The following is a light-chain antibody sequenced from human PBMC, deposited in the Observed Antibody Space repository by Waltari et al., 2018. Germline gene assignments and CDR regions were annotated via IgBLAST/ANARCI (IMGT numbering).Light chain of an antibody. Sequence: DIQMTQSPSSLSASVGDRVTISCRASQGISNYLARYEQKPGKVPTLLIYAASTLQSGVPSRFSGSGSGTDFTLTISSLQPEDVATYYCQKYNSAPMYTFGQGTKLEIK. CDR2: AAS. CDR1: QGISNY. CDR3: QKYNSAPMYT. J-gene: IGKJ2*01. V-gene: IGKV1-27*01.